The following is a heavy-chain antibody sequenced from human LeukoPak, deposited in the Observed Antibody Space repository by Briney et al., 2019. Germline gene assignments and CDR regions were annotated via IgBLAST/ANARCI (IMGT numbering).Heavy chain of an antibody. CDR2: FIPIFGTA. CDR1: GGTFSSYA. D-gene: IGHD2-15*01. V-gene: IGHV1-69*06. J-gene: IGHJ3*02. CDR3: ARDGGYCSGGSCSNDAFDI. Sequence: SVKVSCKASGGTFSSYAISWVRQAPGQGLEWMGGFIPIFGTANYAQKFQGRVTITADKSTSTAYMELSSLRSEDTAVYYCARDGGYCSGGSCSNDAFDIWGQGTMVTVSS.